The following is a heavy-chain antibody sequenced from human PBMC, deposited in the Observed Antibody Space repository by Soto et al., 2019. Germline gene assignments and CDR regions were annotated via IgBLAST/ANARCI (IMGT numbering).Heavy chain of an antibody. Sequence: QVQLVQSGAEVKKPGASVKVSCKASGYTFTSYGISWVRQAPGQGLEWMGGISAYNGNTNYAQKLQGRVTMTTDTSTSTAYMELRSLRSDDTAVYYCARDGKLSGSYYSYYYCGMDVWGQGTTVTVSS. CDR3: ARDGKLSGSYYSYYYCGMDV. J-gene: IGHJ6*02. D-gene: IGHD1-26*01. CDR2: ISAYNGNT. V-gene: IGHV1-18*01. CDR1: GYTFTSYG.